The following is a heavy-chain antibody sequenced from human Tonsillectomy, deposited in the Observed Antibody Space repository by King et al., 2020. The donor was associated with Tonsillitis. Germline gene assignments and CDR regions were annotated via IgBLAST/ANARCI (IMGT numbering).Heavy chain of an antibody. CDR1: GGAFSGYY. J-gene: IGHJ4*02. Sequence: VQLQQWGAGLLKPSETLSLTCAVYGGAFSGYYWSWVRQPPGKGLEWVGEGSHNGNTNYQPSLKSRVTKSVDTSKNQFSLKLSSVTAADTAVYYCARGHYGELGFDYWGQGTRVTVSS. V-gene: IGHV4-34*01. CDR2: GSHNGNT. CDR3: ARGHYGELGFDY. D-gene: IGHD4-17*01.